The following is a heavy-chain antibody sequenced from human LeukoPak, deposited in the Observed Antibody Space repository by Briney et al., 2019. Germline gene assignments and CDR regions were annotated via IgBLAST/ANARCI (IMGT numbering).Heavy chain of an antibody. CDR1: GGSISSYY. V-gene: IGHV4-4*07. D-gene: IGHD3-3*01. CDR2: IYTSGST. CDR3: ARSPLLGSLEWLLGDYYYMDV. Sequence: SETLSLTCTVSGGSISSYYWSWIRQPARKGLEWIGRIYTSGSTNYNPSLKSRVTMSVDTSKNQFSLKLSSVTAADTAVYYCARSPLLGSLEWLLGDYYYMDVWGKGTTVTVSS. J-gene: IGHJ6*03.